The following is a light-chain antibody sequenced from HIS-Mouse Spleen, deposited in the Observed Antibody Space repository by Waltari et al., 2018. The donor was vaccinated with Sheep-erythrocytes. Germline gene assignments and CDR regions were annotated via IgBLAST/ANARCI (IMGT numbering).Light chain of an antibody. CDR2: EVS. J-gene: IGLJ2*01. CDR3: SSYTSSSTLVV. Sequence: QSALTQPASVSGSPGQSITISCTGTSSDVGGYNYVSWYQQHPGKAPKLVIYEVSNGPSGVSSRFPGSNAGNTASLTISGLQAEDEADYYCSSYTSSSTLVVFGGGTKLTVL. V-gene: IGLV2-14*01. CDR1: SSDVGGYNY.